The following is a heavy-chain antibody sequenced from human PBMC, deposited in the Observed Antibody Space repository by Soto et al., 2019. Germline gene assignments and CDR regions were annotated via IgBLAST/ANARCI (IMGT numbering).Heavy chain of an antibody. Sequence: ASLKVSCKASGYTFTSYDFNWVRQAPGQGLEWMGWVNPNSGNTDYAQKFQGRVTMTRNTSIRTAYMELSSLRSEDTAVYYCARDYNDFCSGHFDYWGQGALVTSPQ. J-gene: IGHJ4*02. CDR2: VNPNSGNT. D-gene: IGHD3-3*01. CDR3: ARDYNDFCSGHFDY. V-gene: IGHV1-8*01. CDR1: GYTFTSYD.